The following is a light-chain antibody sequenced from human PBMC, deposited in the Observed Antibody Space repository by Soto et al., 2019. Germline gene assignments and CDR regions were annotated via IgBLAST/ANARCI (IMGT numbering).Light chain of an antibody. J-gene: IGLJ1*01. CDR1: STDFGGQNY. V-gene: IGLV2-14*01. CDR2: EVS. CDR3: SSYTDVVTLEV. Sequence: QSALTQHASVSGSLGQSITISCTGTSTDFGGQNYVSWYQQHPGRAPKLILYEVSTRPSGVSNRFSGSKSGKTASLTISRLQSEDVADYYCSSYTDVVTLEVFGPGTKVTVL.